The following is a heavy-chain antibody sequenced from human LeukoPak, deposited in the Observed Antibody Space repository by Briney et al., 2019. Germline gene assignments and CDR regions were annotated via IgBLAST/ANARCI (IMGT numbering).Heavy chain of an antibody. CDR1: GFTFSSYV. Sequence: PGRSLGLSCAASGFTFSSYVMHWVRQAPGTGLEWVADVVYDGTTKHYADSVKGRFTISRDNSKNTLYLQVNSLRLEDTAVYYCARAGGPNWPDVNWFGPWGQGTLVTVSS. V-gene: IGHV3-30*03. CDR3: ARAGGPNWPDVNWFGP. J-gene: IGHJ5*02. D-gene: IGHD1-1*01. CDR2: VVYDGTTK.